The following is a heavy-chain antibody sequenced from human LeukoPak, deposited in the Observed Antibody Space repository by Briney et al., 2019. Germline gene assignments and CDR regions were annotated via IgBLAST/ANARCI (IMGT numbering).Heavy chain of an antibody. Sequence: SETLSLTCTVSGGSLSSYYWSWIRQPPGKGLEWIGYIYYSGSTNYNPSLKSRVTISVDTSKNQFSLKLSSVTAADTAVYYCARVRPVYQQLDLFDYWGQGTLVTVSS. CDR2: IYYSGST. D-gene: IGHD6-13*01. CDR1: GGSLSSYY. CDR3: ARVRPVYQQLDLFDY. J-gene: IGHJ4*02. V-gene: IGHV4-59*01.